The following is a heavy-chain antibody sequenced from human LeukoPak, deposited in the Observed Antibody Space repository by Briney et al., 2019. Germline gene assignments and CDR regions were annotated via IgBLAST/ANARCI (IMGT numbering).Heavy chain of an antibody. V-gene: IGHV4-59*01. CDR1: GGSISGSY. Sequence: SETLSLTCTVSGGSISGSYWSWIRQPPGKGLEWIAYMYNSESTNYNPSLKSRVTISIDTSKNQFSLKLSSLTAADTAIYYCARGIESYGDYGYWGQGILVTVSS. J-gene: IGHJ4*02. D-gene: IGHD4-17*01. CDR3: ARGIESYGDYGY. CDR2: MYNSEST.